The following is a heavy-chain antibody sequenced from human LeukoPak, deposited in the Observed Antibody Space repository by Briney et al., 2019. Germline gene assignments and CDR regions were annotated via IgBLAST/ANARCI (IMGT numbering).Heavy chain of an antibody. Sequence: SETLSLTCTVSGGSISSVSYYWNWIRQPAGKGLEWIGRIYTSGSTNYNPSLKSRVTMSVDTSKNQFSLKLSSVTAADTAVYYCARVMGTMARGYYMDVWGKGTTVTVSS. CDR1: GGSISSVSYY. CDR3: ARVMGTMARGYYMDV. V-gene: IGHV4-61*02. D-gene: IGHD3-10*01. CDR2: IYTSGST. J-gene: IGHJ6*03.